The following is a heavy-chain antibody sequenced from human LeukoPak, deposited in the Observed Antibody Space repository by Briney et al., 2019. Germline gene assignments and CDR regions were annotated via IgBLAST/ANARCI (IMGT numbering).Heavy chain of an antibody. CDR2: ITSGVGIT. CDR3: AKGDYYDLDY. Sequence: PGGTLRLSCAASGFTFSNYGMNWVRQAPGKGQEWVSIITSGVGITYYADSVKGRFTISRDNSRNTLYLQMNSLRAEDTAVYYCAKGDYYDLDYWGQGTLVTVSS. CDR1: GFTFSNYG. V-gene: IGHV3-23*01. J-gene: IGHJ4*02. D-gene: IGHD3-22*01.